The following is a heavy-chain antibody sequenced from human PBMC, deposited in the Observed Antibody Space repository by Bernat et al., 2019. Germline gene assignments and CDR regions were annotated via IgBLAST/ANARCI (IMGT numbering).Heavy chain of an antibody. V-gene: IGHV3-15*07. CDR1: GFTFSNAW. J-gene: IGHJ4*02. CDR3: TTDCWMVRGVMCY. Sequence: VQLVESGGGLVKPGGSLRLSCAASGFTFSNAWMNWVRQAPGKGLEWVGRIKSKTDGGTTDYAVPVKGRFTISRDDSKNTLYLQMNSLKTEDTAVYYCTTDCWMVRGVMCYWGQGTLVTVSS. CDR2: IKSKTDGGTT. D-gene: IGHD3-10*01.